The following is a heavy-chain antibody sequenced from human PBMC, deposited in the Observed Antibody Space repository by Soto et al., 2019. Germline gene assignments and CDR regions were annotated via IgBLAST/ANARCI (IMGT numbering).Heavy chain of an antibody. Sequence: QVQLVESGGGLVKPGGSLRLSCAGSGFSFSDYYMTWIRQAPGKGLEWLSYISSSGYPIYYADSVKGRFTISRDNAKNSVYLQMNSLRAEDTAVYYCARDNRIFWNGYYSRYDYYGMDVWGQGTTVTVYS. V-gene: IGHV3-11*01. CDR1: GFSFSDYY. CDR2: ISSSGYPI. CDR3: ARDNRIFWNGYYSRYDYYGMDV. D-gene: IGHD3-3*01. J-gene: IGHJ6*02.